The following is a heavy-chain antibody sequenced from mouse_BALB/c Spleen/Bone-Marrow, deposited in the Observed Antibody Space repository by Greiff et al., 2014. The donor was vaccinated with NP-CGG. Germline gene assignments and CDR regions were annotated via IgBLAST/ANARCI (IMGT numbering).Heavy chain of an antibody. CDR3: ANYYYGSSLFAY. D-gene: IGHD1-1*01. V-gene: IGHV14-3*02. J-gene: IGHJ3*01. Sequence: VQLQQSGAELVKPGASVKLSCTASGFNIKDTYMHWGKQRPEQGLEWIGRIDPANGNTKYDPKFQGKATITADTSSNTAYLQLGSLTSEDTAVYYCANYYYGSSLFAYWGQGTLVTVSA. CDR1: GFNIKDTY. CDR2: IDPANGNT.